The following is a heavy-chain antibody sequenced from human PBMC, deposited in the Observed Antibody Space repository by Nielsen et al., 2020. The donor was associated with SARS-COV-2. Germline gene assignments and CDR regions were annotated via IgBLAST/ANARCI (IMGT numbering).Heavy chain of an antibody. CDR3: ARDGWDRSTDGMDV. V-gene: IGHV3-33*01. J-gene: IGHJ6*02. D-gene: IGHD1-26*01. Sequence: GGSLRLSCEASGFPFSGYGMHWVRQAPGKGLEWVAVIWNDGSNKQYADSVKGRFTISRDNFKNTLFLQMNSLRVEDTAVYFCARDGWDRSTDGMDVWGQGTTVTVSS. CDR1: GFPFSGYG. CDR2: IWNDGSNK.